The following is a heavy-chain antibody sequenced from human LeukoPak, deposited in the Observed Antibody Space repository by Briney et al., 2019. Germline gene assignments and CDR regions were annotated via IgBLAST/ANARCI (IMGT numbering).Heavy chain of an antibody. CDR3: ARASGVY. V-gene: IGHV4-34*01. Sequence: SETLSLTCAVYGGSFSGYYWSWIRQAPGKGLEWIGEINHSGSTNYNPSLKSRVTISVDTSKNQFSVKLSSVTAADTAVYYCARASGVYWGQGTLVTVSS. D-gene: IGHD3-10*01. J-gene: IGHJ4*02. CDR2: INHSGST. CDR1: GGSFSGYY.